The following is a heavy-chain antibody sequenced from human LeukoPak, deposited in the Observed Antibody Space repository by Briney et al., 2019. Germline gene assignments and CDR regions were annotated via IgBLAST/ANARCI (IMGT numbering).Heavy chain of an antibody. J-gene: IGHJ5*02. V-gene: IGHV1-2*02. CDR2: INPNSGGT. D-gene: IGHD3-3*01. CDR3: ARDGGAYDFRSGYYTTNNWFDP. CDR1: GYTFTGYY. Sequence: GASVKVSCKASGYTFTGYYMHWVRQAPGQGLEWMGWINPNSGGTNYAQKFQGRVTMTRDTSISTAYMELSRLRSDDTAVYYCARDGGAYDFRSGYYTTNNWFDPWGQGTLVTVSS.